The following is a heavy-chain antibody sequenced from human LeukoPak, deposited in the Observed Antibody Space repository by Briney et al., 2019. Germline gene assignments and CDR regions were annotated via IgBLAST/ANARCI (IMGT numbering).Heavy chain of an antibody. CDR3: ARDFQESVVGSPGDY. V-gene: IGHV3-21*04. D-gene: IGHD2-15*01. CDR1: GFIFSHYN. CDR2: ISSSSSYI. Sequence: GGSLRLSCAASGFIFSHYNIDWVRQAPGKGLEWVSSISSSSSYIYYADSVKGRFTISRDNAKNSLYLQMNSLRAEDTALYYCARDFQESVVGSPGDYWGQGTLVTVSS. J-gene: IGHJ4*02.